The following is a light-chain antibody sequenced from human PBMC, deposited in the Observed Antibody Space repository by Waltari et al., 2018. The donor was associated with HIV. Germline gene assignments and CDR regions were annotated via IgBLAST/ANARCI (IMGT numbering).Light chain of an antibody. Sequence: LTQSPATLSLSPGERATLSCRASQSVGSYLAWYQQKPGQAPRLLMSDSSTRATGIPARFSASGSGTDFTLTISSLEPEDFAVYYCHQRSKWPLTFGGGTKLEIK. CDR3: HQRSKWPLT. V-gene: IGKV3-11*01. J-gene: IGKJ4*01. CDR1: QSVGSY. CDR2: DSS.